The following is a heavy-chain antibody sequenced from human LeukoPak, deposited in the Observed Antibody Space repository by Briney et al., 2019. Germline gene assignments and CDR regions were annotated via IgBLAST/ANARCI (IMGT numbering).Heavy chain of an antibody. CDR2: IYYSGST. J-gene: IGHJ3*02. CDR3: ARQAGWELLRYAFDI. Sequence: SETLSLTCTVSGGSISSSSYYWGWIRQPPGKGLEWIGSIYYSGSTYYNPSLKGRVTISVDTSKNQFSLKLSSVTAADTAVYYCARQAGWELLRYAFDIWGQGTMVTVSS. V-gene: IGHV4-39*01. D-gene: IGHD1-26*01. CDR1: GGSISSSSYY.